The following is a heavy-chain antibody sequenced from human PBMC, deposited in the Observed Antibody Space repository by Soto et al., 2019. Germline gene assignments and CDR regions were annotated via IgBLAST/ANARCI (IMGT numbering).Heavy chain of an antibody. D-gene: IGHD3-10*01. J-gene: IGHJ3*02. CDR2: IIPIFGTA. CDR1: GGTFSSYA. V-gene: IGHV1-69*06. CDR3: ARGPQEGRYWAPHDAFDI. Sequence: QVQLVQSGAEVKKPGSSVKVSCKASGGTFSSYAISWVRQAPGQGLEWMGGIIPIFGTANYAQKFQGRVTITADKSTSTAYMELSSLRSEDTAVSYCARGPQEGRYWAPHDAFDIWGQGTIVTVSS.